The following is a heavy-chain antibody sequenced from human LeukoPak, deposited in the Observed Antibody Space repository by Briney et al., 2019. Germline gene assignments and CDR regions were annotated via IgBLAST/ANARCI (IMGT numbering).Heavy chain of an antibody. J-gene: IGHJ4*02. D-gene: IGHD2-15*01. CDR2: IYSGGST. CDR3: AKGTSSSCYSAPNY. CDR1: GFTVSSNY. Sequence: GGSLRLSCAASGFTVSSNYMSWVRQAPGKGLEWVSVIYSGGSTYYADSVKGRFTISRDNSKNTLSLQLNSLRAEDTAVYYCAKGTSSSCYSAPNYWGQGTLVTVSS. V-gene: IGHV3-53*01.